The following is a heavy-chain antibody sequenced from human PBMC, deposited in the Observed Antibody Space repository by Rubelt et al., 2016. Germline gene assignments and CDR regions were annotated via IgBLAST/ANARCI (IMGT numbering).Heavy chain of an antibody. CDR1: GLTFSSYA. Sequence: EVQLVESGGGLVQPGGSLRLSCGASGLTFSSYAMSWVRQAPGKGLEWVSHINWNGGSTGYADSVKGGFTISRDDAENSLYLQMNSLRSEDTAFYYCARARGYTYTDAFDIWGQGTMVTVSS. CDR3: ARARGYTYTDAFDI. V-gene: IGHV3-20*04. J-gene: IGHJ3*02. CDR2: INWNGGST. D-gene: IGHD5-18*01.